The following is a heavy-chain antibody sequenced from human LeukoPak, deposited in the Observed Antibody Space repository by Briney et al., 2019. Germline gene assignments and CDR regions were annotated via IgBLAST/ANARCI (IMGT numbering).Heavy chain of an antibody. CDR2: ISAYNGNT. V-gene: IGHV1-18*01. D-gene: IGHD2-15*01. CDR1: GYTFTSYG. Sequence: ASVKVSCKASGYTFTSYGISWVRQAPGQGLEWMGWISAYNGNTNYAQKLQGRVTMTTDTSTSTAYMELSSLRSEDTAVYYCARDLQGTVAAGPYYYYYYYMDVWGKGTTVTVSS. CDR3: ARDLQGTVAAGPYYYYYYYMDV. J-gene: IGHJ6*03.